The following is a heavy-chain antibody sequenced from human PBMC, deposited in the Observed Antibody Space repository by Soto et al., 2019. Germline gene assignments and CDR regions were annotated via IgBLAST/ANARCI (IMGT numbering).Heavy chain of an antibody. CDR2: TYYRSKWYY. Sequence: SETLSPTCAVSGDSGSSNSVAWNWIRQSPSRGLEWLGRTYYRSKWYYHYAVSVKSRITINPDTSKNQFSLQLNSVTPDDTAVYYCARDSVPNSFDPWGQGTLVTV. CDR1: GDSGSSNSVA. V-gene: IGHV6-1*01. J-gene: IGHJ5*02. CDR3: ARDSVPNSFDP.